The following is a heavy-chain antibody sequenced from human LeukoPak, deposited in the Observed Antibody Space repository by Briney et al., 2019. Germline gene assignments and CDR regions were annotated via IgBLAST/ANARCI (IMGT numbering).Heavy chain of an antibody. J-gene: IGHJ4*02. CDR1: GGSIYSGGYY. V-gene: IGHV4-31*03. CDR2: IYYSGST. D-gene: IGHD4-23*01. Sequence: SQTLSLTCTVSGGSIYSGGYYWSWIRQHPGKGLGWIGYIYYSGSTYCTPSLKSRVTMSIDTSKNQFSLKLTSVTAADTAVYYCARVTTVAVFDYWGQGILVTVSS. CDR3: ARVTTVAVFDY.